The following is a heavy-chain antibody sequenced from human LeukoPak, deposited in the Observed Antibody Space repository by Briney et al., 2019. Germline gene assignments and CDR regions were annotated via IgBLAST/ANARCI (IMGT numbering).Heavy chain of an antibody. V-gene: IGHV1-24*01. Sequence: ASVKVSCKASGYTFTGYYMHWVRQAPGQGLEWMGGFDPEDGETIYAQKFQGRVTMTEDTSTDTAYMELSSLRSEDTAVYYCATGRRMWGYYYYYYMDVWGKGTTVTVSS. CDR3: ATGRRMWGYYYYYYMDV. CDR1: GYTFTGYY. CDR2: FDPEDGET. J-gene: IGHJ6*03. D-gene: IGHD3-16*01.